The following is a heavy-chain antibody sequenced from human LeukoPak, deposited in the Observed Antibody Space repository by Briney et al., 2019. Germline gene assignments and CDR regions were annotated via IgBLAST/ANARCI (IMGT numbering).Heavy chain of an antibody. V-gene: IGHV1-18*01. D-gene: IGHD2-15*01. J-gene: IGHJ4*02. CDR1: GYTFTGYG. CDR2: ISTYNGNT. Sequence: ASVKVSCKASGYTFTGYGITWVRLAPGQGLEWVGWISTYNGNTNYAQKVQGRVTSTTDTSTSTAYMELRSLTSDDTAVYYCARDLCSSGNCYFDYWGQGTLVSVSS. CDR3: ARDLCSSGNCYFDY.